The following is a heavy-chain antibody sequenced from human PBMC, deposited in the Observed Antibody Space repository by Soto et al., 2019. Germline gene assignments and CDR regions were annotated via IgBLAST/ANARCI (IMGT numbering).Heavy chain of an antibody. CDR1: GYTLNELS. CDR2: FDPEDGEP. CDR3: ATVGPAGDFDY. Sequence: QVQLVQSGAEVKKPGASVKVSCKVSGYTLNELSMHWVRQAPGQGLEWMGGFDPEDGEPVYPQKLQGRVTMTEDTFTDTANMELSSLTSEDTAVYYCATVGPAGDFDYLGQGTLVTVSS. V-gene: IGHV1-24*01. D-gene: IGHD1-26*01. J-gene: IGHJ4*02.